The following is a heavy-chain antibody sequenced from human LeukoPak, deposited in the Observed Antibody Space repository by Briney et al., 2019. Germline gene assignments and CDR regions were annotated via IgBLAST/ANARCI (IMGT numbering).Heavy chain of an antibody. CDR1: GFIVSNNY. CDR3: ASGEWPQDY. D-gene: IGHD3-10*01. CDR2: IYSGGST. J-gene: IGHJ4*02. Sequence: PGGSLRLSCAASGFIVSNNYMTWVRQAPGRRLEWVSLIYSGGSTYYADSVKGRFTISRGNSKNTLYLQMNSLRAEDTAVYYCASGEWPQDYWGQGTLVTVSS. V-gene: IGHV3-53*01.